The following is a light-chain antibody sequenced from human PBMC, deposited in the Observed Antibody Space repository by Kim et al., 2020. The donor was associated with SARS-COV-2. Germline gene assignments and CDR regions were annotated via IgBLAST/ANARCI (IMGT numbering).Light chain of an antibody. Sequence: ALGQTVRITCQGDSLRSYYASWYQQKPGQATVLVIYGKNNRPSGIPDRFSGSSSGNTASLTITGAQAEDEADYYCNSRDSSGNLVVFGGGTKLTVL. J-gene: IGLJ2*01. V-gene: IGLV3-19*01. CDR1: SLRSYY. CDR2: GKN. CDR3: NSRDSSGNLVV.